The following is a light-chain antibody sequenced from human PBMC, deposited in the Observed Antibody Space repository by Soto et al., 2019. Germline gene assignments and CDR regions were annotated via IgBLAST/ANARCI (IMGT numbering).Light chain of an antibody. J-gene: IGKJ4*01. CDR2: GAS. V-gene: IGKV3-20*01. CDR3: QQYGSSPLT. CDR1: QSVSSSF. Sequence: EIVLTQSPGTLSLSPGERANLSCRVSQSVSSSFLAWYLQKPGQAPRLLIYGASSRATGIPDRFSGSGSGTDFTLTISRLEPEDVAVYYCQQYGSSPLTFGGGTKVEIK.